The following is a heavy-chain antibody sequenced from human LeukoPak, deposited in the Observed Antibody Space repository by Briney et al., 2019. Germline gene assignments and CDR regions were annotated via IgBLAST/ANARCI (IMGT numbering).Heavy chain of an antibody. CDR1: GYTFNSYG. CDR3: ARVTYYYGLGTSNWFDP. J-gene: IGHJ5*02. V-gene: IGHV1-18*01. CDR2: ISAHNGNT. D-gene: IGHD3-10*01. Sequence: ASVKVSCKASGYTFNSYGIGWVRHAPGQGLEWMGWISAHNGNTNYAQNLQGRVTMTTDTSKSTAYMELRSLRSDDTAVYYRARVTYYYGLGTSNWFDPWGQGTPVTVSS.